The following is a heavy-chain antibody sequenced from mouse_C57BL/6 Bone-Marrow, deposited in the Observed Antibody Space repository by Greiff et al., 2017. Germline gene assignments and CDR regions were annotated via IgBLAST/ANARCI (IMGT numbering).Heavy chain of an antibody. CDR2: IYPRDGST. V-gene: IGHV1-78*01. J-gene: IGHJ2*01. Sequence: QVQLQQPDAELVKPGASVKISCKVSGYTFTDHTIHWMKQRPEQGLEWIGCIYPRDGSTKYNEKFKGKATLTADKASSTAYMQMNSLTSEDSAVYFCARGRGVLHHYFDYWGQGTTLTVSS. CDR1: GYTFTDHT. CDR3: ARGRGVLHHYFDY. D-gene: IGHD1-1*01.